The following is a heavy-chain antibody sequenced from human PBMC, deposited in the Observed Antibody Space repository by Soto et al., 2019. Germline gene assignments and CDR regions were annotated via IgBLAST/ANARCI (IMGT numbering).Heavy chain of an antibody. V-gene: IGHV3-23*01. CDR1: GFTFNSHA. Sequence: EVQLLESGGGLVQPGGSLRLSCTASGFTFNSHAMTWVRQAPGKGLEWVSGLSDSGSSTYYADSVKGRFTISRDNFMKTVYLQMTTLRVEDTAVYYCAKVSSSWYSGFFDLLGQGTLITVSS. CDR2: LSDSGSST. CDR3: AKVSSSWYSGFFDL. D-gene: IGHD6-13*01. J-gene: IGHJ4*02.